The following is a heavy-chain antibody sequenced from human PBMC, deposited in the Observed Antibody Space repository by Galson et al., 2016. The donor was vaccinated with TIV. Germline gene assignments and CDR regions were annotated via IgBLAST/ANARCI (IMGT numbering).Heavy chain of an antibody. Sequence: SVKVSCKASGGTFSNYAFSWVRQAPGQGLEWMGGICLMLDTTNYAQKFQGRVTITADKFTSTAYMELSSLRSEDTAVYYCARLSGYRFNFDPDYWGQGSLVTVSS. CDR1: GGTFSNYA. CDR2: ICLMLDTT. CDR3: ARLSGYRFNFDPDY. D-gene: IGHD3-22*01. J-gene: IGHJ4*02. V-gene: IGHV1-69*10.